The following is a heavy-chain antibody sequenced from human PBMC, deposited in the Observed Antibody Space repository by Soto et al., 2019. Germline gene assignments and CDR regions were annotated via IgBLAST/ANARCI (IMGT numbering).Heavy chain of an antibody. V-gene: IGHV1-46*03. Sequence: QVQLVQSGAEVKKSGASVKVSCKASGYTLSSYHMHWVRQAPGQGLEWMGIINPSDGSTTNAQKFQGRVTVTRDTSTNTVYIELSSLRSEDTAVYYCSSAVGYSYPYYWGQGTLVTVSS. CDR1: GYTLSSYH. D-gene: IGHD5-18*01. J-gene: IGHJ4*02. CDR2: INPSDGST. CDR3: SSAVGYSYPYY.